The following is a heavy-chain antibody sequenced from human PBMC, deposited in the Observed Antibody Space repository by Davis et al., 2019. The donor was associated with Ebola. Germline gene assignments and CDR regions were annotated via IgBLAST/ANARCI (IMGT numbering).Heavy chain of an antibody. J-gene: IGHJ5*02. CDR2: INSDGSST. CDR3: ARGYNWFDP. Sequence: PGGPLRPSCAASGFTFSNYWMHWVRQAPGKGLVWVSRINSDGSSTNYADSVKGRFTISRDNAKNTLYLQMNSLGAEDTAVYYCARGYNWFDPWGQGTLVTVSS. CDR1: GFTFSNYW. V-gene: IGHV3-74*01.